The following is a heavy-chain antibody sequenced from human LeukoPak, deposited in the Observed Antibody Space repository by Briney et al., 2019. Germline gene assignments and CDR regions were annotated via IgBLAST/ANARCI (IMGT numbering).Heavy chain of an antibody. V-gene: IGHV1-69*06. J-gene: IGHJ5*02. D-gene: IGHD4-17*01. CDR1: GGTFGTYA. Sequence: GAPVKVSCKASGGTFGTYAINWVRQAPGQGLEWMGGIIPIFDTANYAQKFQGRVTITADKSTSTAYMELSSLRSEDTAVYYCARVLDYGLLNWFDPWGQGTLVTVSS. CDR2: IIPIFDTA. CDR3: ARVLDYGLLNWFDP.